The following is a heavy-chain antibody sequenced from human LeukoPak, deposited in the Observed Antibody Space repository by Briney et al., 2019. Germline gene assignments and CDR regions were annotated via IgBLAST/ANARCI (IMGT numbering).Heavy chain of an antibody. J-gene: IGHJ4*02. V-gene: IGHV3-23*01. D-gene: IGHD6-13*01. CDR1: RFTFSNFA. Sequence: PGGSLRLSCAATRFTFSNFAMSWVRQAPGKGLEWVSAISGSGGGTYYADSVKGRFTISRDNSRNTLYLQMNSLRAEDTAVYYCAKDGGEAISSSWYYWGQGALVTVSS. CDR2: ISGSGGGT. CDR3: AKDGGEAISSSWYY.